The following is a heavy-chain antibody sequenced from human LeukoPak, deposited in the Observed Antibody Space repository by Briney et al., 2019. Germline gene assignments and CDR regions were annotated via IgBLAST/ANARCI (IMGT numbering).Heavy chain of an antibody. J-gene: IGHJ6*03. V-gene: IGHV3-30*03. D-gene: IGHD1-26*01. Sequence: GGSLGLSCATSGFTFSSYGMHWVRQAPGKGLEWVAVISYDGSNKYYADSAKGRFTISRDNSKNTLYLQMNSLRAEDTAVYYCARAGQYSGTYDFYYMDVWGKGTSVTISS. CDR2: ISYDGSNK. CDR1: GFTFSSYG. CDR3: ARAGQYSGTYDFYYMDV.